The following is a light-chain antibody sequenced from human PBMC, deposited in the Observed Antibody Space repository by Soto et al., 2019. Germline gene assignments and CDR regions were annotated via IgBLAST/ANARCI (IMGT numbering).Light chain of an antibody. V-gene: IGKV3-20*01. Sequence: EIVLTQSPGTLSLSPGERATLSCRASQTLSSAYLAWYQQKPGQAPRLLIYGASRRATGISDRFSGSGSGTDFSLTISRLEPEDFAVYYCQQYVGSPPFTFGPGTKVDIK. CDR2: GAS. CDR1: QTLSSAY. CDR3: QQYVGSPPFT. J-gene: IGKJ3*01.